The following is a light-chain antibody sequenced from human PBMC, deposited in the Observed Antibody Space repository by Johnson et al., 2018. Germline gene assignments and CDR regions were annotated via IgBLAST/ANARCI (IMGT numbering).Light chain of an antibody. Sequence: QSVLTQPPSVSAAPGQKVTISCSGSSSNIGNNYVSWYQQLPGTAPKLLIYENNKRPSGIPDRFSGSKYGKSATLGITGLQTGDEADYYCGTWDSSLSAGNVFGTGTKVTVL. CDR1: SSNIGNNY. J-gene: IGLJ1*01. CDR3: GTWDSSLSAGNV. CDR2: ENN. V-gene: IGLV1-51*02.